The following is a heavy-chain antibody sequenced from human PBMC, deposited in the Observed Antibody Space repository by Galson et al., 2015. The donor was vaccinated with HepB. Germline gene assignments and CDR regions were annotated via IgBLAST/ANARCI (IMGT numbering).Heavy chain of an antibody. CDR1: GYTFTSYA. V-gene: IGHV7-4-1*02. Sequence: SVKVSCKASGYTFTSYAMNWVRQAPGQGLEWMGWINTNTGDPTYAQGFTGRFVFSLDASVSTAYLQISSLKAEDTAVYYCARDLGMRELPKGDYWGQGTLVTVSS. D-gene: IGHD1-26*01. CDR2: INTNTGDP. CDR3: ARDLGMRELPKGDY. J-gene: IGHJ4*02.